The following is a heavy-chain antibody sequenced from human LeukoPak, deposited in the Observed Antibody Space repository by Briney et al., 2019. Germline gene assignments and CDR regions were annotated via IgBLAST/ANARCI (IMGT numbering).Heavy chain of an antibody. D-gene: IGHD3-3*01. CDR1: GGTFSSYA. V-gene: IGHV1-69*05. CDR2: IIPIFGTA. CDR3: ASTTGSNYDFWSGYNFDY. Sequence: SVKVSCKASGGTFSSYAISWVRQAPGQGLEWMGRIIPIFGTANYAQKFQGRVTITTDESTSTAYMELSSLRSEDTAVYYCASTTGSNYDFWSGYNFDYWGQGTLATVSS. J-gene: IGHJ4*02.